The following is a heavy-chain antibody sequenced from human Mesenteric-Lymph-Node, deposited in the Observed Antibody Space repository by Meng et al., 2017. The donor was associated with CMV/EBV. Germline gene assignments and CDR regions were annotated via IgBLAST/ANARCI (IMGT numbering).Heavy chain of an antibody. CDR3: AKAIEYYDVLAGYSLTYYFDS. J-gene: IGHJ4*02. CDR2: ISPSGTRT. V-gene: IGHV3-23*01. Sequence: LSLTCAASGFTFGDYAMTWVRQAPGKGLEWISTISPSGTRTDYADSVKGRLTISRDNSKNTLYLQVNSLRAEDTAVYFCAKAIEYYDVLAGYSLTYYFDSWGQGTLVTVSS. D-gene: IGHD3-9*01. CDR1: GFTFGDYA.